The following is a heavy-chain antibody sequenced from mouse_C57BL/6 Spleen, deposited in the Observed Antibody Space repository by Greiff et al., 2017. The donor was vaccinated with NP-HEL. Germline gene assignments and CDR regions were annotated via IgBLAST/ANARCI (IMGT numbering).Heavy chain of an antibody. CDR3: TRDNYYGSSYWYFDV. CDR1: GFTFSSYA. D-gene: IGHD1-1*01. J-gene: IGHJ1*03. Sequence: EVNVVESGEGLVKPGGSLKLSCAASGFTFSSYAMSWVRQTPEKRLEWVAYISSGGDYIYYADTVKGRFTISRDNARNTLYLQMSSLKSEDTAMYYCTRDNYYGSSYWYFDVWGTGTTVTVSS. CDR2: ISSGGDYI. V-gene: IGHV5-9-1*02.